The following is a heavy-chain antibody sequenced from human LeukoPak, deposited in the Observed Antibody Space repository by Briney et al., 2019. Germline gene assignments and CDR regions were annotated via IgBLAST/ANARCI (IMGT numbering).Heavy chain of an antibody. CDR1: GFTFSSYG. Sequence: PGRSLRLSCAASGFTFSSYGMHWVRQAPGKGLEWVAVISSDGSNKYYADSVKGRFTISRDNSKNTLYLQMNSLRAEDTAVYYCVKIGGYTPFDYWGQGTLVTVSS. CDR2: ISSDGSNK. CDR3: VKIGGYTPFDY. D-gene: IGHD2-2*02. J-gene: IGHJ4*02. V-gene: IGHV3-30*18.